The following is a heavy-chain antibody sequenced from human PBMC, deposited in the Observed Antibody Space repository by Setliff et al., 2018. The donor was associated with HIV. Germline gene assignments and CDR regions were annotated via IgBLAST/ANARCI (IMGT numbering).Heavy chain of an antibody. CDR3: ARSHYDSRGYYYRGDAFDI. CDR2: INPTGSAI. J-gene: IGHJ3*02. CDR1: GFTFSEYF. Sequence: PGGSLRLSCAASGFTFSEYFMSWIRQAPGKGLEWVSYINPTGSAIYYADSVKGRFTISRDNAKNSLYLQMNSLRAEDTAVYYCARSHYDSRGYYYRGDAFDIWGLGTMVTVSS. V-gene: IGHV3-11*04. D-gene: IGHD3-22*01.